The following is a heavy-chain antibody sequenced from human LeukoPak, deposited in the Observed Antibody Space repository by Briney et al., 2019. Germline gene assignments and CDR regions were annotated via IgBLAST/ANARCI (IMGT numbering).Heavy chain of an antibody. CDR3: ARENYYDFWSGYYPNWFDP. CDR2: IIPIFGTA. Sequence: SVKVSCKASGNSISNYAVSWVRQAPGQGFEWMGGIIPIFGTADYAQKFQGRVTMTRDTSTSTVYMELSSLRSEDTAVYYCARENYYDFWSGYYPNWFDPWGQGTLVTVSS. D-gene: IGHD3-3*01. J-gene: IGHJ5*02. CDR1: GNSISNYA. V-gene: IGHV1-69*05.